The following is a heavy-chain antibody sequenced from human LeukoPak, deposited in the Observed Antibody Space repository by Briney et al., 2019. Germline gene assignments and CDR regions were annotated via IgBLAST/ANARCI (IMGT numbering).Heavy chain of an antibody. J-gene: IGHJ4*02. V-gene: IGHV3-21*01. CDR1: GFTFSSYS. D-gene: IGHD2-21*02. CDR3: ASSGCGGDCYSEKTYYFNY. Sequence: GGSLRLSCIASGFTFSSYSMNWVRRAPGKGLEWVSSISRSTTYIYYADSVKGRFTISRDNAKNSLSLQMDSLRAEDTAVYYCASSGCGGDCYSEKTYYFNYWGQGTLVTVSS. CDR2: ISRSTTYI.